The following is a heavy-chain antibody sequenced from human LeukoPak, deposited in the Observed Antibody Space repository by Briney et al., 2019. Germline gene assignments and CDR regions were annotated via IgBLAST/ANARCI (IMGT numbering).Heavy chain of an antibody. V-gene: IGHV4-34*01. CDR1: GGSFSGYY. Sequence: SETLSLTCAVYGGSFSGYYWSWIRQPPGKGLEWIGEINHSGSTNYNPSLKSRVTISVDTSKNQFSLKLSSVTAADTAVYYCAADTDYDSSGGIWGQGTMVTVSS. J-gene: IGHJ3*02. CDR3: AADTDYDSSGGI. D-gene: IGHD3-22*01. CDR2: INHSGST.